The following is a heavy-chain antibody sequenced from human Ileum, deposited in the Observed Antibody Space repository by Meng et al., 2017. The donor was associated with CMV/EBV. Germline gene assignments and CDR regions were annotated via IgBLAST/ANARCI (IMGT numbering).Heavy chain of an antibody. Sequence: GESLKISCAVFGFSVSSNFMTWVRQAPGKGLEWISSITSTSNAIYYADSVKGRFTISRDNAKTSLYLQMNSLRVEDTAVYYCARRFPFDTTWGGMDVWGQGTTVTVSS. CDR3: ARRFPFDTTWGGMDV. V-gene: IGHV3-21*01. D-gene: IGHD3-3*01. CDR1: GFSVSSNF. CDR2: ITSTSNAI. J-gene: IGHJ6*02.